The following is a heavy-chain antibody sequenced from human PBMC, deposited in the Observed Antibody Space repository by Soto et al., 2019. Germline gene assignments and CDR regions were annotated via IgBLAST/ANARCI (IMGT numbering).Heavy chain of an antibody. D-gene: IGHD6-6*01. CDR2: IYQSGST. V-gene: IGHV4-4*02. CDR1: AGAISISNW. CDR3: AKCITALGAIDY. Sequence: SETLCLTGSLSAGAISISNWLSWVRQPTGKELEWIGEIYQSGSTNYNPTLKSRVTISVDKSKNQFSLKLSSVTAADTAVYYCAKCITALGAIDYWGQGTLVTVS. J-gene: IGHJ4*02.